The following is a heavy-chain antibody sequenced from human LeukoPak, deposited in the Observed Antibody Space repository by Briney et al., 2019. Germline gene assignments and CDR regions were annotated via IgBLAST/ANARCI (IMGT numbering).Heavy chain of an antibody. D-gene: IGHD5-12*01. Sequence: GGSQRLSCGASGFTFSRYWMHWVRQAPGKGLVWVSRFNTDGSSTSHADSEKGRFNISRDKAKHKLYLQKNSLIAEDTAVYYCARDPALRDWGERTLVSVSS. J-gene: IGHJ4*02. CDR3: ARDPALRD. CDR1: GFTFSRYW. CDR2: FNTDGSST. V-gene: IGHV3-74*01.